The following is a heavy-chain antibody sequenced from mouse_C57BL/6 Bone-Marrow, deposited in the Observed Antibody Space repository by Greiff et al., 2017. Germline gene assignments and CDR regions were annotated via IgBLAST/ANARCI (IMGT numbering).Heavy chain of an antibody. J-gene: IGHJ1*03. CDR2: IDPADGDT. D-gene: IGHD1-1*01. CDR1: GFNITDYY. Sequence: EVQLQESGAELVKPGASVKLSCTASGFNITDYYMHWVKQRTEQGLEWIGRIDPADGDTNYDPKFQGKATITVDTSSNTAYLQLNSLISEDTSVYYCAKPYYSGSSYWYLDVWGTGTTVTVSS. CDR3: AKPYYSGSSYWYLDV. V-gene: IGHV14-2*01.